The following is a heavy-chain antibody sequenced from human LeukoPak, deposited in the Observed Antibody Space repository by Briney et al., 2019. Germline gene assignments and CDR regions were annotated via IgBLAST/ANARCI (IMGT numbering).Heavy chain of an antibody. J-gene: IGHJ4*02. D-gene: IGHD5-24*01. Sequence: PGWALRLSCAASGCTFSRHSRGGVRQAPGKGLEAVATIGLEGAQKDFADSVKGRFTPSRETAPNSLFLEMNRLRVEDTAVYYCARWRGLHPEFDCWGQGTLVTVSS. CDR2: IGLEGAQK. CDR3: ARWRGLHPEFDC. V-gene: IGHV3-7*01. CDR1: GCTFSRHS.